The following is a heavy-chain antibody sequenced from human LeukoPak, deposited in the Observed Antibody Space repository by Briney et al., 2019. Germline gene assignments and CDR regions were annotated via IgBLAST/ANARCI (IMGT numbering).Heavy chain of an antibody. Sequence: GGSLRLSCAASGIIVSSNYLSWVRQAPGKGLEWVSAIYREGTPYYTDSVKGRFTISRDNSKNTMYLQMNSLRAKDTAVYYCVTQVDATTIFDYWGQGTLVTVSS. CDR3: VTQVDATTIFDY. J-gene: IGHJ4*02. V-gene: IGHV3-66*02. D-gene: IGHD5-24*01. CDR1: GIIVSSNY. CDR2: IYREGTP.